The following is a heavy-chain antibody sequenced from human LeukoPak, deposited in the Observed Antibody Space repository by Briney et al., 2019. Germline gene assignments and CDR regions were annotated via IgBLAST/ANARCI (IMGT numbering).Heavy chain of an antibody. V-gene: IGHV3-74*01. CDR2: IKGDGGHT. Sequence: GGSLRLSCAASGFTFSNYWMHWVRQAPGKGLVWVSRIKGDGGHTTYADSVKGRFTISRDNAKNSLYLQMNSLRAEDTAVYYCARDDHVEMATILDYWGQGTLVTVSS. D-gene: IGHD5-24*01. CDR3: ARDDHVEMATILDY. CDR1: GFTFSNYW. J-gene: IGHJ4*02.